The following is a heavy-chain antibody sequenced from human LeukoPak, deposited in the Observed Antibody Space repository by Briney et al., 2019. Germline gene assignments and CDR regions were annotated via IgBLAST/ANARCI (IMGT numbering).Heavy chain of an antibody. V-gene: IGHV1-18*01. CDR2: ISPYNGNT. Sequence: ASVTASCKASGYTFTSYAINWVRQAPGQGLEWVGWISPYNGNTNYAQNLQGRVTMTTDTSTNTAYMELRSLRSDDTAVYFCATDATAYSSAWNYFDYWGQGTLVTVSS. D-gene: IGHD6-19*01. CDR3: ATDATAYSSAWNYFDY. J-gene: IGHJ4*02. CDR1: GYTFTSYA.